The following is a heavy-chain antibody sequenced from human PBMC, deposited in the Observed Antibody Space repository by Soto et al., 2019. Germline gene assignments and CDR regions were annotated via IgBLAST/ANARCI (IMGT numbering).Heavy chain of an antibody. D-gene: IGHD3-3*01. CDR2: ISYDGNNK. CDR3: ARDLRKGSYLDY. CDR1: GFTFSTYG. J-gene: IGHJ4*02. V-gene: IGHV3-33*01. Sequence: QVQLVESGGGVVQPGRSLRVSCAASGFTFSTYGMHWVRQAPGKGLEWVALISYDGNNKYYADSVKGRFTIPRDNSQNTLYLQMDSLRAEDMAVYYCARDLRKGSYLDYWGQGTLVTVSS.